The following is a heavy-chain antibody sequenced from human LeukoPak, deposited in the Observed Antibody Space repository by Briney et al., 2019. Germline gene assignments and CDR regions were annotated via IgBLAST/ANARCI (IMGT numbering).Heavy chain of an antibody. D-gene: IGHD3-22*01. CDR1: GGSIIISGYY. J-gene: IGHJ6*03. CDR3: ARERDSSGYYNHYMDV. Sequence: SETLSLTCAVSGGSIIISGYYWAWIRQPPGKGLEWIGSVFYNGDTYYNPSLRSRVTISVDTSKNQFSLTLNSVTAADTALYYCARERDSSGYYNHYMDVWGKGTTVTVPS. CDR2: VFYNGDT. V-gene: IGHV4-39*07.